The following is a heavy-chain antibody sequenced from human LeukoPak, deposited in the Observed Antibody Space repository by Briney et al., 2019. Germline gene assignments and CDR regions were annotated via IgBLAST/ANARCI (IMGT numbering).Heavy chain of an antibody. CDR2: ISSSGSTI. Sequence: PGGSLRLSCAASGFTFSDYYMSWIRQAPGKGLEWASYISSSGSTIYYADSVKGRFTISRDNAKNSLYLQMNSLRAEDTAVYYCASTDDYGDYSNFDYWGQGTLVTVSS. CDR1: GFTFSDYY. J-gene: IGHJ4*02. CDR3: ASTDDYGDYSNFDY. V-gene: IGHV3-11*04. D-gene: IGHD4-17*01.